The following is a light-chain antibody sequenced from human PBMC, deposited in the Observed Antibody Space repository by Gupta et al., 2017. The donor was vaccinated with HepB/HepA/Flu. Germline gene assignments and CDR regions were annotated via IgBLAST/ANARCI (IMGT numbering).Light chain of an antibody. J-gene: IGKJ3*01. CDR3: LQDDNYPLT. Sequence: AIQITQSPFSLSASVGDRVTITCRASQDIGNGLGWYQQKIGRAPKLLIYGASSLQSGVPSRFSGSGSGTDFTLTISSLQPEDFATYHCLQDDNYPLTFGPGTKVDIK. CDR1: QDIGNG. V-gene: IGKV1-6*01. CDR2: GAS.